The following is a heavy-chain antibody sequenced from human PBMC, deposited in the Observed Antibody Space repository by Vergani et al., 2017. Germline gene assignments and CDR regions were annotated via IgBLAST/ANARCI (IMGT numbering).Heavy chain of an antibody. D-gene: IGHD3-16*01. J-gene: IGHJ3*02. V-gene: IGHV4-31*03. CDR2: IYYSGCN. CDR3: ARQGTYWGAFDI. CDR1: GGSISRGGYY. Sequence: QVQLQESGPGLVKPSQTLSLTCTVSGGSISRGGYYWSWIRQQPGKGLEWIGYIYYSGCNYYNPFLKSRVTISVDPSKNQFSLKLSSETAADTAVYYCARQGTYWGAFDIWGQGTMVTVSS.